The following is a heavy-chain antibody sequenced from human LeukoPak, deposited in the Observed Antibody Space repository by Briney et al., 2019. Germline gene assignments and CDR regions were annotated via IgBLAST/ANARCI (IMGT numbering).Heavy chain of an antibody. V-gene: IGHV4-59*01. CDR1: GGSISSYY. Sequence: SETLSLTCTVSGGSISSYYWSWIRQPPGKGLECIGYIYYTGSTNYNPSLKSRVTISVDTSKNQFSLKLSSMTAADTAVYYCARMTTVTTGIDYWGQGTLVTVSS. CDR2: IYYTGST. CDR3: ARMTTVTTGIDY. J-gene: IGHJ4*02. D-gene: IGHD4-17*01.